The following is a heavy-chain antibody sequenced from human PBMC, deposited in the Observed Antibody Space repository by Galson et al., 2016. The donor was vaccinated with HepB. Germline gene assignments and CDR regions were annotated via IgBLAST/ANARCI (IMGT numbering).Heavy chain of an antibody. CDR1: GFTFSSYG. CDR3: ARDQNPLGDYYYGMDV. V-gene: IGHV3-33*01. J-gene: IGHJ6*02. Sequence: SLRLSCAASGFTFSSYGMHWVRQAPGEGLEWVAVIWYDGSNEYYPDSVQGRFTISRDNSKNTLYLQMNSLRAEDTAVYYCARDQNPLGDYYYGMDVWGQGTTVTVSS. CDR2: IWYDGSNE. D-gene: IGHD3-16*01.